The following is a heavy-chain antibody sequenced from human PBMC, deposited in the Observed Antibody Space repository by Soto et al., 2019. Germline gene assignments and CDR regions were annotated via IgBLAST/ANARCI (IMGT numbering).Heavy chain of an antibody. CDR2: ISGSGGST. Sequence: EVQLLESGGGLAQPGGSLRLSCAASGFTFSSYAMSWVRQAPGKGLEWVSAISGSGGSTYYADSVKGRFTISRDNSKNALYLQMNSLRAEDTDVYYCAKGDIVVVPAAILFDYWGQGTLVTVSS. V-gene: IGHV3-23*01. J-gene: IGHJ4*02. CDR3: AKGDIVVVPAAILFDY. CDR1: GFTFSSYA. D-gene: IGHD2-2*01.